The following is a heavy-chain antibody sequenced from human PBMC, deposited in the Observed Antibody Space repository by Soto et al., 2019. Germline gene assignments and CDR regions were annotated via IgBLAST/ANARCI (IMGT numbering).Heavy chain of an antibody. CDR3: ARGGGSGSYYYYGMDV. CDR2: ISSSSSTI. CDR1: GFTFSCYS. V-gene: IGHV3-48*01. J-gene: IGHJ6*02. D-gene: IGHD3-10*01. Sequence: GSLRLSCAASGFTFSCYSMNWVRQAPGKGLEWVSYISSSSSTIYYADSVKGRFTISRDNAKNSLYLQMNSLRAEDTAVYYCARGGGSGSYYYYGMDVWGQGTTVTVSS.